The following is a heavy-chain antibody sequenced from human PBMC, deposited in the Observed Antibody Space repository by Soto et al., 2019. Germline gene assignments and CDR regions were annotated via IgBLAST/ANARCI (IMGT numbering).Heavy chain of an antibody. J-gene: IGHJ3*02. V-gene: IGHV2-5*02. CDR1: GFSLSTNGVG. D-gene: IGHD2-2*01. Sequence: QITLKESGPTVVKPTQTLTLTCTFSGFSLSTNGVGVGWIRQPPGKALEWLALIYWDDDKRYSPSLKRRLTITKDTSKNQVVLTLTNMDPVDTATYYCAHRHCSSNNCSSFDIWGQGTKVAVSS. CDR2: IYWDDDK. CDR3: AHRHCSSNNCSSFDI.